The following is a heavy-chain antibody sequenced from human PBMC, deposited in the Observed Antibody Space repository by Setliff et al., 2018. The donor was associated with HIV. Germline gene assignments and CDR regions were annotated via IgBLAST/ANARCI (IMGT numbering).Heavy chain of an antibody. CDR3: TRASWHYEIDY. Sequence: SETLSLTCTVSGGSISSYYWSWIRQPAGKGLEWIGRTYTSGSTNYNPSLKSRVTMSVDTSKNQLAPATAIALWSLAQKYTAVYYCTRASWHYEIDYWGQGTLVTVSS. J-gene: IGHJ4*02. CDR1: GGSISSYY. D-gene: IGHD1-7*01. CDR2: TYTSGST. V-gene: IGHV4-4*07.